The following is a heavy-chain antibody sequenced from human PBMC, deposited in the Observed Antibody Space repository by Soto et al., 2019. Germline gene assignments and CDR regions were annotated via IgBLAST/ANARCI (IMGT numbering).Heavy chain of an antibody. CDR3: GAGYSNSLFDP. CDR1: GGSVSSGSFY. V-gene: IGHV4-61*01. Sequence: SSETLSLTCTVSGGSVSSGSFYWSWIRQPPGMGLEWIGFVYYIGRTNYNPSLKSRVAISVDTSKNQFSLKLSSVTAAATAVCYCGAGYSNSLFDPWGQGTLVTVSS. D-gene: IGHD6-13*01. CDR2: VYYIGRT. J-gene: IGHJ5*02.